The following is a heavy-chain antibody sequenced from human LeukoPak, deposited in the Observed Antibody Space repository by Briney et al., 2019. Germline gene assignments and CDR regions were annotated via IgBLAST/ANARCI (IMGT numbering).Heavy chain of an antibody. J-gene: IGHJ4*02. V-gene: IGHV3-7*01. Sequence: PGGSLRLSCAASGFTFSSYWMSWVRHAPGKGLEWVANIKQDGSEKYYVDSVKGRFTISRDNAKNSLYLQMNSLRAEDTAVYYCASLDYDSPPDYWGQGTLVTIS. CDR2: IKQDGSEK. D-gene: IGHD3-22*01. CDR3: ASLDYDSPPDY. CDR1: GFTFSSYW.